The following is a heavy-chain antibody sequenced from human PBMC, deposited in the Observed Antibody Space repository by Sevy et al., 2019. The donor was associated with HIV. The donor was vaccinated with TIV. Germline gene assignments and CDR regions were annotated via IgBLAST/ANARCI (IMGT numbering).Heavy chain of an antibody. D-gene: IGHD3-22*01. V-gene: IGHV3-23*01. CDR3: AKDGISRYYYDSSGYYDYWYFDL. CDR2: ISGSGGST. CDR1: GFTFSSYS. J-gene: IGHJ2*01. Sequence: GGSLRLSCAVSGFTFSSYSMNWVRQAPGKGLEWVSAISGSGGSTYYADSVKGRFTISRDNSKNTLYLQMNSLRAEDTAVYYCAKDGISRYYYDSSGYYDYWYFDLWGRGTLVTVSS.